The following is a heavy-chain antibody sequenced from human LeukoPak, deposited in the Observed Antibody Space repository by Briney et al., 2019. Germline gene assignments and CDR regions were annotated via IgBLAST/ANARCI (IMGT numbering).Heavy chain of an antibody. Sequence: ASVKVSCKASGYTFTSYGISWVRQAPGQGLEWMGRIIPIFGIANYAQKFQGRVTITADKSTSTAYMELSSLRSEDTAVYYCAREACGGSCSRFDPWGQGTLVTVSS. D-gene: IGHD2-15*01. CDR1: GYTFTSYG. CDR2: IIPIFGIA. CDR3: AREACGGSCSRFDP. V-gene: IGHV1-69*04. J-gene: IGHJ5*02.